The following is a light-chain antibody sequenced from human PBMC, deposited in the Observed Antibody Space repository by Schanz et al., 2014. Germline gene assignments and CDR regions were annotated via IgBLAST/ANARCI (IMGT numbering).Light chain of an antibody. V-gene: IGKV3-15*01. Sequence: EIVLTQSPGTLSLSPGERATLSCRASQSVSGSYLAWYQQKPGQAPRLLMYGASTRATGIPARFSGRGSGTEFTLTISSLQAEDFAVYYCQQYHNRYTFGQGTKLEIK. J-gene: IGKJ2*01. CDR3: QQYHNRYT. CDR2: GAS. CDR1: QSVSGSY.